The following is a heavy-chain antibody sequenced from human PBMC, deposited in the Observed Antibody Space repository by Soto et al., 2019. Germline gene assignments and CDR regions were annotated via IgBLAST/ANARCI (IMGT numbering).Heavy chain of an antibody. J-gene: IGHJ4*02. CDR2: IWYDGSNK. V-gene: IGHV3-33*01. Sequence: GGSLRLSCAASGFTFSSYGMHWVRQAPGKGLEWVAVIWYDGSNKYYADSVKGRFTISRDNSKNTLYLQMNSLRAEDTAVYYCARDASTIALAGNGYADWGQGTLVTVSS. D-gene: IGHD6-19*01. CDR1: GFTFSSYG. CDR3: ARDASTIALAGNGYAD.